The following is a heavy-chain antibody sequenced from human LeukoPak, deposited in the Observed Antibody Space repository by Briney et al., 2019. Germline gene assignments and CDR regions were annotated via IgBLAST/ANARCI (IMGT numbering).Heavy chain of an antibody. V-gene: IGHV4-39*07. D-gene: IGHD6-19*01. CDR2: IFYTGRT. CDR3: ASLRVAGTRYFDY. Sequence: PSETLSLTCTVSGGSISSYYWSWIRQPPGKGLEWIGSIFYTGRTYYNPSLKSRVTISVDTSETQFSLNLSSVTAADTAVYYCASLRVAGTRYFDYWGQGTLVTVSS. J-gene: IGHJ4*02. CDR1: GGSISSYY.